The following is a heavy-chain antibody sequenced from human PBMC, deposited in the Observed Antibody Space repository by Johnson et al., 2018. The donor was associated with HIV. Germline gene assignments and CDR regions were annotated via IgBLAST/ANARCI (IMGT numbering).Heavy chain of an antibody. CDR2: INGDGSGI. Sequence: VQLVESGGGVVQPGRSLRLSCAASGFTFSSYWMHWVRQGPGKGLVWVSRINGDGSGITYADSVKGRVTISRDNAKNSLYLQMNSQRAEDTAVYYCARDFYAVVATPFIGSAFDIWGQGTMVTVSS. D-gene: IGHD5-12*01. CDR1: GFTFSSYW. CDR3: ARDFYAVVATPFIGSAFDI. V-gene: IGHV3-74*01. J-gene: IGHJ3*02.